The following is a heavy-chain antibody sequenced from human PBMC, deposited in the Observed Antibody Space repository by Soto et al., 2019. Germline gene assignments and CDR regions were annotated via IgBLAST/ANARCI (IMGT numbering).Heavy chain of an antibody. J-gene: IGHJ6*03. CDR2: TYYKNKWYN. D-gene: IGHD3-10*01. V-gene: IGHV6-1*01. CDR3: ARFLKSPLLWFGGKNYYYYMDV. CDR1: GDSVSSNSAA. Sequence: SQTLSLTCAISGDSVSSNSAAWNWIRQSPSRGLKWLGRTYYKNKWYNDYAVSVKSRITINPDTSKNQFSLQLNSVTPEDMAVYYCARFLKSPLLWFGGKNYYYYMDVWGKGTTVTVSS.